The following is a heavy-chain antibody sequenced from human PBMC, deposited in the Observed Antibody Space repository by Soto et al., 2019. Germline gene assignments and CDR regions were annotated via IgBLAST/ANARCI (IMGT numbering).Heavy chain of an antibody. CDR2: ISSSSSTI. J-gene: IGHJ6*03. D-gene: IGHD2-2*02. CDR3: ARRQRILGYCSSTSCYIYYMDV. Sequence: PGGSLRLSCAASGFTFSSYGMNWVRQAPGKGLEWVSYISSSSSTIYYADSVKGRFTISRDNAKNSLYLQMNSLRAEDTAVYYCARRQRILGYCSSTSCYIYYMDVWGKGTTVPVSS. V-gene: IGHV3-48*01. CDR1: GFTFSSYG.